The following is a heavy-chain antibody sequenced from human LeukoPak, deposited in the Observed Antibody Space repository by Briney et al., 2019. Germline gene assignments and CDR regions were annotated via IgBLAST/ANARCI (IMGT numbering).Heavy chain of an antibody. J-gene: IGHJ4*02. CDR3: ARGEHDYGDHDFDY. CDR2: INPNSGGT. D-gene: IGHD4-17*01. CDR1: GYTFTGYY. V-gene: IGHV1-2*02. Sequence: EASVKVSCKASGYTFTGYYMHWVRQAPGQGLEWMGWINPNSGGTNYAQKFQGRVTMTRATSISTAYMELSRLRSDDTAVYYCARGEHDYGDHDFDYWGQGTLVTVSS.